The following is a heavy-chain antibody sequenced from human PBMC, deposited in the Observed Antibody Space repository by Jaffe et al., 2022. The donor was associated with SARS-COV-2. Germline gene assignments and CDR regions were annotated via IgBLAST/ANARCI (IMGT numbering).Heavy chain of an antibody. CDR2: IYFSGAM. Sequence: QLQLQLSGPGLVNPSEPLSLTCIVSGGSISNSSYYWGWIRQSPGKGLEWIGSIYFSGAMYYNPSLKSRVIINVDTSKNQFSLKLSSVTAADTAVYYCARLPLLWFGEWPFGYMDVWGKGAMVTVSS. J-gene: IGHJ6*03. D-gene: IGHD3-10*01. CDR3: ARLPLLWFGEWPFGYMDV. CDR1: GGSISNSSYY. V-gene: IGHV4-39*01.